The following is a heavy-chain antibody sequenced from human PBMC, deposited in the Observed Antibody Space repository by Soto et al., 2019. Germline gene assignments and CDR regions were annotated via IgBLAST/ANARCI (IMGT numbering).Heavy chain of an antibody. J-gene: IGHJ4*02. V-gene: IGHV3-30-3*01. CDR2: ISYDGSNK. CDR3: ARDLGLWLIDY. CDR1: GFTFSSYA. Sequence: GGSLRLSCAASGFTFSSYAMHWVRQAPGKGLEWVAVISYDGSNKYYADSVKGRFTISRDNSKNTLYLQMNSLRAEDTAVYYSARDLGLWLIDYWGQGTLVTVSS. D-gene: IGHD5-18*01.